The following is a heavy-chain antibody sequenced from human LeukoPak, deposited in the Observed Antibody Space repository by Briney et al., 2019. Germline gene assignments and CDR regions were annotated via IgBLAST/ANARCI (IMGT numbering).Heavy chain of an antibody. CDR3: ARNPLRGDYYDSSGYYHY. CDR1: GYTFTSYG. Sequence: ASVKVSCKASGYTFTSYGISWVRQAPGQGLEWMGWISAYNGNTNYAQKLQGRVTMTTDTSTSTAYMELRSLRSDDTAVYYCARNPLRGDYYDSSGYYHYWGQGTLVTVSS. D-gene: IGHD3-22*01. V-gene: IGHV1-18*01. J-gene: IGHJ4*02. CDR2: ISAYNGNT.